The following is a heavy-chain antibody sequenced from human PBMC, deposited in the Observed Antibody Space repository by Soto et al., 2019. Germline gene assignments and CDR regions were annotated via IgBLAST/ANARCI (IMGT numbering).Heavy chain of an antibody. CDR3: ARSRIEAAGTVYH. Sequence: QVQLQESGPGLVKPSETLSLTCTVSGGSISSYYWSWIRQSPEKGLEWIGYIHYSGSTSYNPSLKSLVTISVDTPKNQFSLKLSAVTAADTAVYYCARSRIEAAGTVYHWGQGTLVTVSS. V-gene: IGHV4-59*08. CDR2: IHYSGST. CDR1: GGSISSYY. D-gene: IGHD6-13*01. J-gene: IGHJ5*02.